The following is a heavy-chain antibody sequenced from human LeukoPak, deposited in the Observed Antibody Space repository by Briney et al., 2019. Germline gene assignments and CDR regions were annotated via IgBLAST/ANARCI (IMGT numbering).Heavy chain of an antibody. Sequence: ASVKVSCKASGYTFTGYYMHWVRQAPGQGLEWMGWINPNSGGTNYAEKFQGRVTMTRDTSISTAYMELSRLRSDDRAVYYCARANTASRLGDTFDIWGQGTMVTVSS. CDR3: ARANTASRLGDTFDI. J-gene: IGHJ3*02. D-gene: IGHD6-6*01. V-gene: IGHV1-2*02. CDR2: INPNSGGT. CDR1: GYTFTGYY.